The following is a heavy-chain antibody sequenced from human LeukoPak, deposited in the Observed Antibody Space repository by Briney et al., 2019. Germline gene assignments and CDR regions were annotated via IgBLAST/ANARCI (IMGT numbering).Heavy chain of an antibody. J-gene: IGHJ3*02. CDR3: ARSYGSGRMGDAFDI. V-gene: IGHV4-34*01. CDR1: GGSFSGYY. D-gene: IGHD3-10*01. Sequence: SETLSLTCAVYGGSFSGYYWSWIRQPPGKGLEWIGEINHSGSTNYNPSLKSRVTISVDTSKNQFSLKLSSVTAADTAVYYCARSYGSGRMGDAFDIRGQGTMVTVSS. CDR2: INHSGST.